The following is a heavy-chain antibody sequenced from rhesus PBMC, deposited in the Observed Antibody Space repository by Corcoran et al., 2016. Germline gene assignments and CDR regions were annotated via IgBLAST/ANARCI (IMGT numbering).Heavy chain of an antibody. Sequence: QVQLQESGPGLVKPSETLSLTCAVSGYSISGYYWSWIRQAPGKGLEWIGYITYSWSTSYNPSLKSRVTISRDTSKNQFSLKLSSVTAADTAVYYCARDLYSSGWNNFDYWGQGVLVTVSS. J-gene: IGHJ4*01. CDR1: GYSISGYY. CDR2: ITYSWST. D-gene: IGHD6-31*01. V-gene: IGHV4-122*02. CDR3: ARDLYSSGWNNFDY.